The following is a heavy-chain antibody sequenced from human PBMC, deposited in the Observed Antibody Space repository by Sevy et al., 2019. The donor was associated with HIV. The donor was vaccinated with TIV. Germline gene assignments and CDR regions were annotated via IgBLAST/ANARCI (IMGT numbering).Heavy chain of an antibody. CDR1: GLTFTYAW. J-gene: IGHJ6*02. CDR2: IKSKVDGGTT. Sequence: GSLRLSCAVSGLTFTYAWMSWVRQAPGKGLEWVGRIKSKVDGGTTDYGAPVKGRFTISRDDSKNTLYLQMNSLKTEETAVYYCATDPIIVLMVTDGMDVWGQGTTVTVSS. D-gene: IGHD2-8*01. V-gene: IGHV3-15*01. CDR3: ATDPIIVLMVTDGMDV.